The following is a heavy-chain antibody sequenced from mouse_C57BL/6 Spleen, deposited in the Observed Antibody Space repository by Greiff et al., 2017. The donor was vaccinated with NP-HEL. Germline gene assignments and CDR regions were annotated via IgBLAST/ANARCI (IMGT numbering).Heavy chain of an antibody. J-gene: IGHJ2*01. CDR2: IYPGSGST. CDR1: GYTFTSYW. D-gene: IGHD1-1*01. V-gene: IGHV1-55*01. Sequence: QVQLQQPGAELVKPGASVKMSCKASGYTFTSYWITWVKQRPGQGLEWIGDIYPGSGSTNYNEKFKSKATLTVDTSSSTAYMQLSSLTSEDSAVYYCARLDYGSSPLDYWGQGTTLTVSS. CDR3: ARLDYGSSPLDY.